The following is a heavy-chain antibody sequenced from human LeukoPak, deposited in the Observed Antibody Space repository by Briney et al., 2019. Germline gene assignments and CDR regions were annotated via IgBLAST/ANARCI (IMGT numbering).Heavy chain of an antibody. CDR2: INRKSTYI. V-gene: IGHV3-21*04. CDR3: ARDPYSSTWSLGMDV. D-gene: IGHD6-6*01. J-gene: IGHJ6*02. Sequence: GASVRLSCAASGFTFSRNNMNWVRQAPGKGLEWVSSINRKSTYIYYTDSVKGRFTISRDNAKNSLYLQMDALRAEDTAVYYCARDPYSSTWSLGMDVWGQGTTDTV. CDR1: GFTFSRNN.